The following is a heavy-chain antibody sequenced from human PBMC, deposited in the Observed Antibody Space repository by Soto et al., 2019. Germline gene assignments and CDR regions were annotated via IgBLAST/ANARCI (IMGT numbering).Heavy chain of an antibody. J-gene: IGHJ3*02. CDR2: IIPIFGTA. V-gene: IGHV1-69*01. CDR3: TSSFPERWLQQVRNAFDI. D-gene: IGHD5-12*01. CDR1: GGTFSSYA. Sequence: QVQLVQSGAEVKKPGSSVKVSCKASGGTFSSYAISWVRQAPGQGLEWMGGIIPIFGTANYAQKFQGRVTITADESTSTAYMELSSRRSEDTAVYYGTSSFPERWLQQVRNAFDIWGQGTMVTVSS.